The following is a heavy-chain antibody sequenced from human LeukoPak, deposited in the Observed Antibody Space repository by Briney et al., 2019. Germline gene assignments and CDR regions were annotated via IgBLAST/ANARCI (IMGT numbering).Heavy chain of an antibody. Sequence: ASVNVSCKVSGHTLTELSMHCVRHAPGKGLEWMICFDPEHGETIYAQKFQGRVTMTEDTSTQTAYMVLSSMRSEDTAVYYCETVPIRITMIDQGIWGQGTMVTVSS. D-gene: IGHD3-22*01. V-gene: IGHV1-24*01. CDR2: FDPEHGET. J-gene: IGHJ3*02. CDR3: ETVPIRITMIDQGI. CDR1: GHTLTELS.